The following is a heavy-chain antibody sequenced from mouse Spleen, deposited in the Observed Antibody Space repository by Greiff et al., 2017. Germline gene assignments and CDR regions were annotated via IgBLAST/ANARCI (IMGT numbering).Heavy chain of an antibody. J-gene: IGHJ2*01. CDR2: ISSGSSTI. Sequence: EVKVVESGGGLVKPGGSLKLSCAASGFTFSDYGMHWVRQAPEKGLEWVAYISSGSSTIYYADTVKGRFTISRDNAKNTLFLQMTSLRSEDTAMYYCARNYRYDEYFDYWGQGTTLTVSS. V-gene: IGHV5-17*01. CDR1: GFTFSDYG. CDR3: ARNYRYDEYFDY. D-gene: IGHD2-14*01.